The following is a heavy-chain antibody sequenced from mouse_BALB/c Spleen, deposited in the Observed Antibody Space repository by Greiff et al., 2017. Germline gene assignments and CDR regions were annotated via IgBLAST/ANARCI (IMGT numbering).Heavy chain of an antibody. CDR3: NPSYYRYDDYYAMDY. CDR1: GFTFSNYW. V-gene: IGHV6-6*02. CDR2: IRLKSNNYAT. Sequence: EVMLVESGGGLVQPGGSMKLSCVASGFTFSNYWMNWVRQSPEKGLEWVAEIRLKSNNYATHYAESVKGRFTISRDDSKSSVYLQMNNLRAEDTGIYYCNPSYYRYDDYYAMDYWGQGTSVTVSS. D-gene: IGHD2-14*01. J-gene: IGHJ4*01.